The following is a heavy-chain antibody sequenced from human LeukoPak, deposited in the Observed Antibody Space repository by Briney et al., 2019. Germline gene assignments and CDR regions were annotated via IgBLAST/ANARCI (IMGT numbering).Heavy chain of an antibody. CDR3: ASDYYDSY. D-gene: IGHD3-22*01. Sequence: GGSLRLSCAASGFTFSNYGMHWVRQAPGKGLDWVAVISYDGSNKYYGDSVKGRFTISRDNSKNTLYLQMNSLRAEDTAVYYCASDYYDSYWGQGTLVTVSS. CDR1: GFTFSNYG. J-gene: IGHJ4*02. CDR2: ISYDGSNK. V-gene: IGHV3-30*03.